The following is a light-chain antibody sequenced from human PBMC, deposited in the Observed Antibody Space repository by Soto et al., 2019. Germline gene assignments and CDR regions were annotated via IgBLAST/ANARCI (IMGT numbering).Light chain of an antibody. Sequence: QLVLTQPPSASGSPGQRVTISCTGSSSNIGAGYDVHWYQQLPGTAPKLLIYGISNRPSGVPDRFSGSKSGTSASLAITGLQDEEDADYYCPSYSSSMIGLVFGGGTKLTVL. V-gene: IGLV1-40*01. CDR1: SSNIGAGYD. J-gene: IGLJ3*02. CDR2: GIS. CDR3: PSYSSSMIGLV.